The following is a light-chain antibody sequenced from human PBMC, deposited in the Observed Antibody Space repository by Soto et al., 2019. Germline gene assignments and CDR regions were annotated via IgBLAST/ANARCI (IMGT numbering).Light chain of an antibody. Sequence: EIVMTQSPATLSVSPGERATLSCRASQSVSSNLAGYQQKPGQAPSLLIYGASTRATGIPARFSGSRSGTEFTLTISRVQYEDFAVYYCQQYNNWWTFGQGTKVEIK. J-gene: IGKJ1*01. CDR3: QQYNNWWT. CDR2: GAS. V-gene: IGKV3-15*01. CDR1: QSVSSN.